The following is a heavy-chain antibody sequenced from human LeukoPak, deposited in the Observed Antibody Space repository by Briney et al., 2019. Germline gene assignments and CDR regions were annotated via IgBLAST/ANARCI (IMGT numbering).Heavy chain of an antibody. D-gene: IGHD3-10*01. CDR1: GFTFSNAW. Sequence: PGGSLRLSCAASGFTFSNAWMSWVRQTPGKGLEWVGRIKSKTDGGTTDYVAPVKGRFTISRDDSKNTLYLQMNSLKSEDTAVYYCTTDYGSGSYRYFNYRGQGTLVTVSS. CDR2: IKSKTDGGTT. CDR3: TTDYGSGSYRYFNY. J-gene: IGHJ4*02. V-gene: IGHV3-15*01.